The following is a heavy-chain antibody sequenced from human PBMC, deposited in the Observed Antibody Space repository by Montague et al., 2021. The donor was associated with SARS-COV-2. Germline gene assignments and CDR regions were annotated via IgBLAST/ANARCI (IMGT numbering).Heavy chain of an antibody. CDR2: INHSGST. CDR3: ARGADYDFWSGFLRYKWFDP. J-gene: IGHJ5*02. V-gene: IGHV4-34*01. CDR1: GGSFSGHY. Sequence: SETLSLTCAVYGGSFSGHYWNWIRQPPGKGLEWIGEINHSGSTNNNPSLKSRVTMSVDTSKNQFSLKLSSVTAADTAVYYCARGADYDFWSGFLRYKWFDPWGLGTPVTVSS. D-gene: IGHD3-3*01.